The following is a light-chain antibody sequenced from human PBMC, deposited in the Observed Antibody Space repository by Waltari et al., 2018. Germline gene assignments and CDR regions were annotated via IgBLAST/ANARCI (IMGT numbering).Light chain of an antibody. CDR1: QSVSSSY. V-gene: IGKV3-20*01. Sequence: EIVLTQSPGTLSLSPGERATLSCRASQSVSSSYLAWYQQKPGQAPRHLIYGASSRATGIPDRFSGSGSGTDFTLTISRLEPEDFAVYYCQQYGSSPSITFGQGTRLEIK. CDR3: QQYGSSPSIT. J-gene: IGKJ5*01. CDR2: GAS.